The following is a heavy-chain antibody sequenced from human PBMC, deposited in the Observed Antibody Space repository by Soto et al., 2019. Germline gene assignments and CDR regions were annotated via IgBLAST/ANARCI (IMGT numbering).Heavy chain of an antibody. J-gene: IGHJ4*02. CDR2: ISSTTNYI. CDR1: GFTFTRYS. CDR3: ARESEDLTSNFDY. V-gene: IGHV3-21*06. Sequence: EVQLVESGGGLVKPGGSLRLSCAASGFTFTRYSMNWVRQAPGKGLEWVSSISSTTNYIYYGDSMKGRFTISRDNAKNSLYLEMNGLRAEDTAVYYCARESEDLTSNFDYWRQGTLVTVSS.